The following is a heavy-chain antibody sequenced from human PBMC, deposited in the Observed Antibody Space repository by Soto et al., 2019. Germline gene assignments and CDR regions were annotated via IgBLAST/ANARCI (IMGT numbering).Heavy chain of an antibody. Sequence: XSVKVSCKASGYTFTSYDINWVRQATGQGLEWMGWMNPNSGNTGYAQKFQGRVTMTRNTSISTAYMELSSLRSEDTAVYYCARRYSSGWSLFYYYGMDVWGQGTTVTVSS. CDR3: ARRYSSGWSLFYYYGMDV. D-gene: IGHD6-19*01. V-gene: IGHV1-8*01. CDR2: MNPNSGNT. J-gene: IGHJ6*02. CDR1: GYTFTSYD.